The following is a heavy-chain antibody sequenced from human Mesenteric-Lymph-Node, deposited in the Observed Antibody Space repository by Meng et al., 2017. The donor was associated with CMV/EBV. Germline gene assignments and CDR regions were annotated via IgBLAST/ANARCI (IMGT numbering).Heavy chain of an antibody. D-gene: IGHD3-16*01. J-gene: IGHJ6*02. CDR1: GFTCRDYW. V-gene: IGHV3-7*01. Sequence: GEALKISCAASGFTCRDYWRTWVRQAPGKGLEWVANIKQDGSQKFYADSVKGRFTISRDNATNTLYLQMNSLRAEDTAVYYCARSITEAIKPFYYYYGMYVWGQGTTVTVSS. CDR2: IKQDGSQK. CDR3: ARSITEAIKPFYYYYGMYV.